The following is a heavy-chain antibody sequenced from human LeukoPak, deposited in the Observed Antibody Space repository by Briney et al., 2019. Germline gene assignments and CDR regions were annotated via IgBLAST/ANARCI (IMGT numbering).Heavy chain of an antibody. V-gene: IGHV3-7*01. CDR3: ARAPPTVTTHGFRVYYYYYMDV. CDR2: IQQDGSEK. D-gene: IGHD4-11*01. Sequence: GGSLRLSCAASGFPFSTYCMSWVRQAPGKGLEWLANIQQDGSEKYYVDSVKGRFTISRDNAKNSLYLQMNSLRDEDTAVYYCARAPPTVTTHGFRVYYYYYMDVWGRGTTVTVSS. CDR1: GFPFSTYC. J-gene: IGHJ6*03.